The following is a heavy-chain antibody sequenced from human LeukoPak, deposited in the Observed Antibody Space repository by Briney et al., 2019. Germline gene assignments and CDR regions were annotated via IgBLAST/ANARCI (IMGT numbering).Heavy chain of an antibody. D-gene: IGHD5-18*01. CDR3: ARAAGYYSYGPRQYYYYGMDV. Sequence: GGSLRLSCAASGFTFSSYAMHWVRQAPGKGLEWVAVISYDGSNKYYADSVKGQFTISRDNSKNTLYLQMNSLRAEDTAVYYCARAAGYYSYGPRQYYYYGMDVWGKGTTVTVSS. V-gene: IGHV3-30*04. J-gene: IGHJ6*04. CDR1: GFTFSSYA. CDR2: ISYDGSNK.